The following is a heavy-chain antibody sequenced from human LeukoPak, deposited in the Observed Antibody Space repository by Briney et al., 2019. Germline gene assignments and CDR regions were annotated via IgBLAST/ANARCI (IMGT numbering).Heavy chain of an antibody. V-gene: IGHV3-21*01. D-gene: IGHD2-2*01. CDR3: ARDSEGYQLLKGFDY. J-gene: IGHJ4*02. CDR1: GFTFSTYT. Sequence: GGSLRLSCAASGFTFSTYTMNWVRQAPGKGLEWASSISHSNHYIYYADSVKGRFTISRDNDKNSLSLQMNSLRAEDTAVYYCARDSEGYQLLKGFDYWGLGTLVTVSS. CDR2: ISHSNHYI.